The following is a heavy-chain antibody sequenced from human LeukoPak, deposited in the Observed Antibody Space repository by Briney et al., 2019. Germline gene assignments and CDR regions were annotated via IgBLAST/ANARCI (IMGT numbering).Heavy chain of an antibody. Sequence: SETLSLTCTVSGSSVSSINSYWGWIRQPPGKGLEWIGNVYYSGRANYSPSLKSRVTMSVDTSKNRFSLKMTSVTAADTAVYFCAILRKGRYFDYFFEYWGQGTLVTVSS. D-gene: IGHD3-9*01. CDR3: AILRKGRYFDYFFEY. J-gene: IGHJ4*02. CDR1: GSSVSSINSY. CDR2: VYYSGRA. V-gene: IGHV4-39*02.